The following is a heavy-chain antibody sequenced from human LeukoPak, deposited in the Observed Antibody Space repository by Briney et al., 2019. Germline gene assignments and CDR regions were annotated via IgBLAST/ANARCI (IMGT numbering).Heavy chain of an antibody. Sequence: GGSLRLSCAASGFTFSTYCMNWVRQAPGKGLEWVAVVANDGSNEIYADSVKGRFTISRDNSKNTLYLQMNSLRDEDTAVYYCARAAAVSGAFRDNWFDPWGQGTLVTVSS. V-gene: IGHV3-30*03. CDR1: GFTFSTYC. CDR3: ARAAAVSGAFRDNWFDP. D-gene: IGHD2-15*01. CDR2: VANDGSNE. J-gene: IGHJ5*02.